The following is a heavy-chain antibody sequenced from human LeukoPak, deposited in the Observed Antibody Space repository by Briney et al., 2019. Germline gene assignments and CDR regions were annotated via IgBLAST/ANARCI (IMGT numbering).Heavy chain of an antibody. CDR3: ARGLRFWSGYYTDDAFDI. CDR2: FNPNSGGT. D-gene: IGHD3-3*01. Sequence: GASVKVSCKASGYTFTGYYMHWVRQAPGQGLEWMGWFNPNSGGTNYAEKFQGRVTMTRDTSIRTAYMELSRLRSDDTAVYYCARGLRFWSGYYTDDAFDIWGLGTMVTVSS. J-gene: IGHJ3*02. CDR1: GYTFTGYY. V-gene: IGHV1-2*02.